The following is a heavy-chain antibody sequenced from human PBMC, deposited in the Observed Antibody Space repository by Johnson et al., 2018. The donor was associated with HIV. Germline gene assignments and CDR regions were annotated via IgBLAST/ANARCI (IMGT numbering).Heavy chain of an antibody. CDR2: LYSGGTT. CDR3: ARAYTYGAFDI. D-gene: IGHD5-18*01. V-gene: IGHV3-66*01. CDR1: GFTVSSNY. Sequence: VQLVESGGGLVQPGGSLRLSCAASGFTVSSNYMNWVRQAPGKGLEWVSVLYSGGTTYQAHPVKGRFIISRDNSKSTLYLQMNSLRAEDTAVYYCARAYTYGAFDIWGQGTMVTVSS. J-gene: IGHJ3*02.